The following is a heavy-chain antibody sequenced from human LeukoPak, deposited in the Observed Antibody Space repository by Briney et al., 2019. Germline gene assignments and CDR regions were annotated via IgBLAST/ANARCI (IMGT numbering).Heavy chain of an antibody. Sequence: GGSLRLSCAASGFTFSSYAMSWVRQAPGKGLEWVSAISGSGGSTYYADSVKGRFTISRDNSKNTLYLQMSSLRAEDTAVYYCAKDRWTGLIVVVPAAIVDYWGQGTLVTVSS. V-gene: IGHV3-23*01. D-gene: IGHD2-2*02. J-gene: IGHJ4*02. CDR3: AKDRWTGLIVVVPAAIVDY. CDR2: ISGSGGST. CDR1: GFTFSSYA.